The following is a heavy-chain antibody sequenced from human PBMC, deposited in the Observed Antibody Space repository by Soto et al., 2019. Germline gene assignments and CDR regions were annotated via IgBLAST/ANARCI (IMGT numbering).Heavy chain of an antibody. V-gene: IGHV3-9*01. D-gene: IGHD6-13*01. CDR3: AKDMWAAAGTRGDAFDI. Sequence: GGSLRLSCAASGFTFDDYAMHWVRQAPGKGLEWVSGISWNSGSIGYADSVKGRFTISRDNAKNSLYLQMNSLRAEDTALYYCAKDMWAAAGTRGDAFDIWGQGTMVTVSS. CDR1: GFTFDDYA. J-gene: IGHJ3*02. CDR2: ISWNSGSI.